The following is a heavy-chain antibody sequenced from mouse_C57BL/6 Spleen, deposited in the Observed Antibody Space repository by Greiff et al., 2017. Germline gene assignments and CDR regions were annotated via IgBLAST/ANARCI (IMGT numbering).Heavy chain of an antibody. J-gene: IGHJ2*01. CDR2: ISSGGDYI. CDR3: TRAPTGNYFDY. CDR1: GFTFSSYA. V-gene: IGHV5-9-1*02. D-gene: IGHD4-1*02. Sequence: DVMLVESGEGLVKPGGSLKLSCAASGFTFSSYAMSWVRQTPEKRLEWVAYISSGGDYIYYADSVKGRFTISRDNARNTLYLQMSSLKSEDTAMYYCTRAPTGNYFDYWGQGTTLTVSS.